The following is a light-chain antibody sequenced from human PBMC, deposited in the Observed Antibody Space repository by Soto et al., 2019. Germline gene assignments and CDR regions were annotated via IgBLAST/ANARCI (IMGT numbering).Light chain of an antibody. CDR1: HTIITY. CDR2: DAS. Sequence: EVVLTQSPATLSLSPVDIATLSCMSSHTIITYLALYQPTPGQAPRLLIYDASRRATGIPARFSGSGSGTDFTLTINSLEPEDFAVYYCLQRRNWPPLTCGGGTRLEIK. J-gene: IGKJ5*01. V-gene: IGKV3-11*01. CDR3: LQRRNWPPLT.